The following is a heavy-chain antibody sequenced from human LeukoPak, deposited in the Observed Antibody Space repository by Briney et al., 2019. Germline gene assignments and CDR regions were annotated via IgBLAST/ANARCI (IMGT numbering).Heavy chain of an antibody. D-gene: IGHD5-24*01. J-gene: IGHJ3*02. Sequence: ASVKVSCKASTYTFTNYGLSWVRQAPGQGLEWMGWINANNGNTKYAQKVEGRVTMTTDTSTSTAYMELRSLRSDDTAVYYCARDQLGAPRWLQLHAFDIWGQGTMVTVSS. CDR3: ARDQLGAPRWLQLHAFDI. CDR2: INANNGNT. V-gene: IGHV1-18*01. CDR1: TYTFTNYG.